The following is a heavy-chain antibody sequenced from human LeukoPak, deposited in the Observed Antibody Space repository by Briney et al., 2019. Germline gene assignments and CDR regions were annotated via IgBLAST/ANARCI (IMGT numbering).Heavy chain of an antibody. D-gene: IGHD3-10*01. CDR2: ISSSGSTI. Sequence: GGSLRLSCAATGLTFSSYEMNWVRKAPGKGLEWVSYISSSGSTIYYADSVKGRFTISRDNAKNSLYLQMNSLRAEDTAVYYCARSYGSGPNDAFDIWGQGTMVTVSS. CDR3: ARSYGSGPNDAFDI. V-gene: IGHV3-48*03. J-gene: IGHJ3*02. CDR1: GLTFSSYE.